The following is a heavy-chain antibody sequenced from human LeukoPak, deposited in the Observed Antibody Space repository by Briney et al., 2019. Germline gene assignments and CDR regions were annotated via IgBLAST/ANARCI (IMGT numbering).Heavy chain of an antibody. V-gene: IGHV4-31*03. Sequence: SQTLSLTCTVSGGSISSGGYYWSWIRQHPGKGLEWNGYIYYSGSTNYNPSLKSRVTISVDTSKNQFSLKLSSVTAADTAVYYCARGGDIVVVPAAMPLDYWGQGTLVTVSS. J-gene: IGHJ4*02. CDR3: ARGGDIVVVPAAMPLDY. CDR1: GGSISSGGYY. CDR2: IYYSGST. D-gene: IGHD2-2*01.